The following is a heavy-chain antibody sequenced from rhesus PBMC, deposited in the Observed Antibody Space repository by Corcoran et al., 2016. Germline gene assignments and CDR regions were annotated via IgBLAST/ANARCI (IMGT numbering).Heavy chain of an antibody. D-gene: IGHD2-21*01. CDR3: ARSGYRWYFDI. Sequence: EVQLVQSGAEVKRPGESLKISCKTSGYSFTSYWISWVRQMPGKGLEWGGAVDPRDSDTRYSPSFQGQVTISADKSISTAYLQWSSLKASDSATYYCARSGYRWYFDIWGPGTPITISS. J-gene: IGHJ2*01. V-gene: IGHV5-2*01. CDR1: GYSFTSYW. CDR2: VDPRDSDT.